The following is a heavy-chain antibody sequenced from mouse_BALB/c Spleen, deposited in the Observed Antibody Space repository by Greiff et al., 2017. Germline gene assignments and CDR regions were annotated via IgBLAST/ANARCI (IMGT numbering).Heavy chain of an antibody. J-gene: IGHJ3*01. CDR1: GFSLTSYG. Sequence: VKLVESGPGLVAPSQSLSITCTVSGFSLTSYGVHWVRQPPGKGLEWLGVIWAGGSTNYNSALMSRLSISKDNSKSQVFLKMNSLQTDDTAMYYCARGRRYGNYEFAYWGQGTLVTVSA. CDR3: ARGRRYGNYEFAY. V-gene: IGHV2-9*02. CDR2: IWAGGST. D-gene: IGHD2-10*02.